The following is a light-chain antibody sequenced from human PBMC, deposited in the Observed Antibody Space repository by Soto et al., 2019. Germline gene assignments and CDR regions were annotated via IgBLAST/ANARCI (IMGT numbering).Light chain of an antibody. CDR1: SSNIGSNY. CDR3: AAWDDSLTQAV. Sequence: QSVLTQPPSASGTPGQRVTISCSGSSSNIGSNYVYWYQQLPGTAPKLLIYRNNQRPSGVPDRFSGSKSGTSASLAISGLRSEDEADYYCAAWDDSLTQAVFGTGTKVTVL. J-gene: IGLJ1*01. V-gene: IGLV1-47*01. CDR2: RNN.